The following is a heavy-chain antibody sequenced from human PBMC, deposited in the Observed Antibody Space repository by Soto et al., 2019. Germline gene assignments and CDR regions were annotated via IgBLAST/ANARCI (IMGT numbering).Heavy chain of an antibody. V-gene: IGHV3-23*01. CDR2: IVGSGGST. CDR1: GFTFSSYA. J-gene: IGHJ6*02. Sequence: GGSLRLSCAASGFTFSSYAMSWVRQAPGKGLEWVSSIVGSGGSTYYADSVKGRFTISRDNSKNTLYLQMNSLRAEDTAIYYCAKGLQYPYHYYYYGMDVWGQGTTVTVSS. D-gene: IGHD4-4*01. CDR3: AKGLQYPYHYYYYGMDV.